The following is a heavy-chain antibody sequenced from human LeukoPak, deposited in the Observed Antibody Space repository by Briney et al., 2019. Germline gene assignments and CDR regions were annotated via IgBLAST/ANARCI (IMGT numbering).Heavy chain of an antibody. D-gene: IGHD6-13*01. J-gene: IGHJ4*02. Sequence: GGYLRLSCSASGFHFISYAMHWVRQAPGKGLEWVAVISYDGSNKYYADSVKGQFTISRDNSKNTLYLQMNSLRAEDTAVYYCARADEPSIAAAIFDYWGQGTLVTVSS. CDR1: GFHFISYA. CDR2: ISYDGSNK. CDR3: ARADEPSIAAAIFDY. V-gene: IGHV3-30*01.